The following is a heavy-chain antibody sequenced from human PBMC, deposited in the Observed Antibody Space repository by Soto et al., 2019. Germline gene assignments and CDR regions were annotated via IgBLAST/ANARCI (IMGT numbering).Heavy chain of an antibody. CDR3: ARDSSGYYRYWYFDV. V-gene: IGHV1-69*13. CDR1: GGTFSSYA. CDR2: IIPIFGTA. Sequence: SVKVSCKASGGTFSSYAISWVRQAPGQGLEWMGGIIPIFGTANYAQKFQGRVTITADESTSTAYMELSSLRSEDTAVYYCARDSSGYYRYWYFDVWGRGTLVTVSS. J-gene: IGHJ2*01. D-gene: IGHD3-22*01.